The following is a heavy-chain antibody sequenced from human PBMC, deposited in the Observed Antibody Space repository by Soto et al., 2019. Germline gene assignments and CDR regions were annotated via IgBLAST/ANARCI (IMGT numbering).Heavy chain of an antibody. V-gene: IGHV1-24*01. CDR2: FDEEEGET. J-gene: IGHJ4*02. D-gene: IGHD3-3*01. CDR3: ATRRSWSGYTH. Sequence: GASVKVSCKLSGLTLIELSIHWVRQAPGKGLQWMGGFDEEEGETIYARMFQGRVTMTEDTNTHTAYMEFTSLRSDDTALYFCATRRSWSGYTHWGQGTLVTVSS. CDR1: GLTLIELS.